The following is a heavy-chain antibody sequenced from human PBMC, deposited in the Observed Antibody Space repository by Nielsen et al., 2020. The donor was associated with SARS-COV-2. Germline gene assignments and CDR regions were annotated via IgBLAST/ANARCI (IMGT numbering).Heavy chain of an antibody. V-gene: IGHV3-30-3*01. J-gene: IGHJ4*02. Sequence: GGSLRLSCAPSGFTFSSYAMHWVPQAPGKGLEGVAVISYDGSNKYYADSVKGRFTISRDNSKNTLYLQMTSLRAEDTAVYYFARAKGGSGYNSDYWGQGTLVAVSS. CDR3: ARAKGGSGYNSDY. CDR1: GFTFSSYA. CDR2: ISYDGSNK. D-gene: IGHD3-10*01.